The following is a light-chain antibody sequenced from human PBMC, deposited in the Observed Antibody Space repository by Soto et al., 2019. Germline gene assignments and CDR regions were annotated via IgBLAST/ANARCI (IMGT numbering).Light chain of an antibody. Sequence: SYELTQPLSVSVALGQTARITCGGNNIGSKNVHWYQQKPGQAPVLVIYRDSNRPSGIPERFSGPNSGNTATLTISRAQAGDEAGYYCQVWDSSTARVFGGGTQLTVL. CDR1: NIGSKN. J-gene: IGLJ3*02. V-gene: IGLV3-9*01. CDR3: QVWDSSTARV. CDR2: RDS.